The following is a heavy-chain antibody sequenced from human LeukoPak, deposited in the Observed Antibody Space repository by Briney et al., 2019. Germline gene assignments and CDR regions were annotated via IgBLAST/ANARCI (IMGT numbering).Heavy chain of an antibody. D-gene: IGHD2-15*01. V-gene: IGHV3-30*04. J-gene: IGHJ3*02. CDR2: ISYDGSNK. Sequence: GSLRLSCAASGCTFSSYAMHWVRQAPGKGLEWVAVISYDGSNKYYADSVKGRFTISRDNSKNTLYLQMNSLRAEDTAVYYCASLMLGYCSGGSCYSDAFDIWGQGTMVTVSS. CDR3: ASLMLGYCSGGSCYSDAFDI. CDR1: GCTFSSYA.